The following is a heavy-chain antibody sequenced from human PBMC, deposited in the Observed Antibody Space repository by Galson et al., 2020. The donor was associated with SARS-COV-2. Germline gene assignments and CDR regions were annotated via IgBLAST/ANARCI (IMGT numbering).Heavy chain of an antibody. Sequence: QLGESLKISCAASGFTFSSYGMHWVRQAPGKGLEWVAVISYDGSNKYYVDSVKGRFTISRDNSKNTLYLQMNSLRAEDTAVYYCAKDQSHDYGDYGPDYWGQGTLVTVSS. CDR1: GFTFSSYG. J-gene: IGHJ4*02. V-gene: IGHV3-30*18. CDR3: AKDQSHDYGDYGPDY. CDR2: ISYDGSNK. D-gene: IGHD4-17*01.